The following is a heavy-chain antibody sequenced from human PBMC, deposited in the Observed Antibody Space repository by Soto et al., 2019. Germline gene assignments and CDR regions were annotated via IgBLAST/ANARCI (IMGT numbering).Heavy chain of an antibody. V-gene: IGHV3-64*01. J-gene: IGHJ4*02. CDR1: GFTFSTYA. CDR3: ARDGRAMNDY. CDR2: ISSNGGTT. Sequence: ESGGGLVQPGGSLRLSCAASGFTFSTYAMQWVRQAPGTGLEFVSSISSNGGTTNYAYSVKGRFTISRDNSRDTLYLQMGSLRPENMAVYYCARDGRAMNDYWGQGTLVTVSS.